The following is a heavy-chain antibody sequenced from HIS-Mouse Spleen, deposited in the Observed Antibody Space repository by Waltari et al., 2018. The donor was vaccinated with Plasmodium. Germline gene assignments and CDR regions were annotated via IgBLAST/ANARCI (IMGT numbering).Heavy chain of an antibody. CDR2: IKQDGSEK. CDR3: ASSWYWYFDL. D-gene: IGHD6-13*01. J-gene: IGHJ2*01. CDR1: GFPFSSYW. V-gene: IGHV3-7*01. Sequence: EVQLVESGGGLVQPGGSLSLSCAASGFPFSSYWMSWVRQAPGKGVEWVANIKQDGSEKYYVDSVKGRFTISRDNAKNSLYLQMNSLRAEDTAVYYCASSWYWYFDLWGRGTLVTVSS.